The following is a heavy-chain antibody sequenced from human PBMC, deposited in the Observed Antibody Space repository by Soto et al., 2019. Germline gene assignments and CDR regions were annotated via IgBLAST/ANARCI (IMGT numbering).Heavy chain of an antibody. CDR3: ARGVYGGGRVSDY. CDR1: GYAFSTYD. D-gene: IGHD4-17*01. CDR2: MNPDSGDT. V-gene: IGHV1-8*01. J-gene: IGHJ4*02. Sequence: QVQLVQSGAEVKKPGASVRVSCKASGYAFSTYDINWMRQAPGQGLEWLGWMNPDSGDTGYAQKFQGRVTMTRTTSISAAYMELSSLTPQDTAVYYCARGVYGGGRVSDYWGQGTRVTVSS.